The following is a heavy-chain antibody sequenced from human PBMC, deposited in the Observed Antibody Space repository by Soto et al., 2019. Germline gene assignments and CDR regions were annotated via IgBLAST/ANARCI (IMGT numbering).Heavy chain of an antibody. Sequence: SETLSLTCTVSGGSISSYYWTWIRQPPGKGLEWIASFYYTGSADYNPSLKSRITGSVASSRTQFSLRLRSVTAADSAVYYCERALLRGPREYYFGMDVWGQGDTVNVSS. V-gene: IGHV4-59*01. D-gene: IGHD3-10*01. J-gene: IGHJ6*02. CDR3: ERALLRGPREYYFGMDV. CDR2: FYYTGSA. CDR1: GGSISSYY.